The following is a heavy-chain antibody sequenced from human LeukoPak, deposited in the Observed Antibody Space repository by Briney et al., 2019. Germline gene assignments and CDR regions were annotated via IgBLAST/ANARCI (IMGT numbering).Heavy chain of an antibody. Sequence: GESLKISCQGYGYDFTSYWIGRVRQVPGKGLEWVSVIYSGGSTYYADSVKGRFTISRDNSKNTLYLQMNSLRAEDTAVYYCARQTDYGVDYWGQGTLVTVSS. CDR2: IYSGGST. CDR3: ARQTDYGVDY. J-gene: IGHJ4*02. V-gene: IGHV3-66*04. CDR1: GYDFTSYW. D-gene: IGHD4-17*01.